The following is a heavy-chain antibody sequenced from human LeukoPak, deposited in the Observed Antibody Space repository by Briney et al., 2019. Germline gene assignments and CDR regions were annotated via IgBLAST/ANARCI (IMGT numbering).Heavy chain of an antibody. D-gene: IGHD6-19*01. CDR1: GYTFTCYY. CDR3: ARGAPVAGSIDY. V-gene: IGHV1-2*02. CDR2: INPNSGGT. Sequence: ASVKVSCKASGYTFTCYYMHWVRQAPGQGLEWMGWINPNSGGTNYAQKFQGRVTMTRDTSISTAYMELSRLRSDDTAVYYCARGAPVAGSIDYWGQGTLVTVSS. J-gene: IGHJ4*02.